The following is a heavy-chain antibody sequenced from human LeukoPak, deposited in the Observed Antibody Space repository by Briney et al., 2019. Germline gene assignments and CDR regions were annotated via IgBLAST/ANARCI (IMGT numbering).Heavy chain of an antibody. CDR3: ARGISPSFDI. CDR2: IYYSWST. CDR1: GGSISSYY. V-gene: IGHV4-59*01. Sequence: SEALSLTCTVSGGSISSYYWSWIRQPPGKGLEWIGYIYYSWSTNYNPSLQNQVTISEDTSKNHFSLKLSSVTAADTAVYYCARGISPSFDIWARGTIVTVSS. J-gene: IGHJ3*02. D-gene: IGHD3-3*01.